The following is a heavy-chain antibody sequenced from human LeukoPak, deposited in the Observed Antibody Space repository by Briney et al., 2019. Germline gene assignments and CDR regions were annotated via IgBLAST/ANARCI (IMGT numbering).Heavy chain of an antibody. CDR2: VSSGFHA. Sequence: GGSLRLSCAASGFTLGSHDMHWVRQSPGQGLEWVAAVSSGFHAFFADSVQGRFTVSREDARNSLYLQMKSLRAGDTAVYYCVREARGYHYTYFDYWGQGTLVTVSS. CDR3: VREARGYHYTYFDY. CDR1: GFTLGSHD. V-gene: IGHV3-13*01. J-gene: IGHJ4*02. D-gene: IGHD5-18*01.